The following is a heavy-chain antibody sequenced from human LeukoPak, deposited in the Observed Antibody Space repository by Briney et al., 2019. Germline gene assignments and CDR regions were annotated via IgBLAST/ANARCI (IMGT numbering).Heavy chain of an antibody. Sequence: GASVKVSCKVSGYILTELSMHWVRQAPGKGLEWMGGFDPEDGETIYAQKFQGRVTMTEDTSTDTAYMELSSLRSEDTAVYYCATDRVFGELLGNAFDIRGQGTMVTVSS. V-gene: IGHV1-24*01. J-gene: IGHJ3*02. CDR1: GYILTELS. CDR2: FDPEDGET. D-gene: IGHD3-10*01. CDR3: ATDRVFGELLGNAFDI.